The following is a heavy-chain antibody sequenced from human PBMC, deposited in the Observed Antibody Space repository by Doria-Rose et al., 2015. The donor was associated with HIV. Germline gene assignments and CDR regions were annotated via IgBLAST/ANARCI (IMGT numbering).Heavy chain of an antibody. CDR2: IYPADSDT. CDR3: AKKDTGAVDAFDI. Sequence: PGKGLEWMGIIYPADSDTRYSPSFQGQVTISADRSISTAYLQWSSLKASDTAMYYCAKKDTGAVDAFDIWGQGTMVIVSS. V-gene: IGHV5-51*01. D-gene: IGHD3-3*01. J-gene: IGHJ3*02.